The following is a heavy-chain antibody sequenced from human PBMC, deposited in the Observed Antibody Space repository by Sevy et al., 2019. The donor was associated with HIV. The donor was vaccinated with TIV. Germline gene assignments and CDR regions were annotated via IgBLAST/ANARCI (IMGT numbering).Heavy chain of an antibody. CDR1: GFTLSSYV. Sequence: RGYLRLSCAASGFTLSSYVMSWVRHSPGKGLERVSTISHTSESSNYADSVKGRFTISRYHSKNTLYLQMNSLRVEDTAVYYCAGRRLGDFWSGTVRGAWAGGPLFDYWGQGTLVIVSS. CDR2: ISHTSESS. D-gene: IGHD3-3*01. V-gene: IGHV3-23*01. CDR3: AGRRLGDFWSGTVRGAWAGGPLFDY. J-gene: IGHJ4*02.